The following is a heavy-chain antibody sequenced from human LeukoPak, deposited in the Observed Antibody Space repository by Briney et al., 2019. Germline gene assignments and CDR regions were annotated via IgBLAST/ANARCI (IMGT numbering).Heavy chain of an antibody. CDR3: ATDCGGDCYSRY. J-gene: IGHJ4*02. CDR2: INPNNGGI. V-gene: IGHV1-2*02. Sequence: SVKLFCNSCGYTFNLYYLQWGRQPRAQGMEWMGWINPNNGGIKYAQKFQGRVNMTRDTSISTAYMELSSLKSDDTAVYYCATDCGGDCYSRYWGQGTLVTVSS. D-gene: IGHD2-21*02. CDR1: GYTFNLYY.